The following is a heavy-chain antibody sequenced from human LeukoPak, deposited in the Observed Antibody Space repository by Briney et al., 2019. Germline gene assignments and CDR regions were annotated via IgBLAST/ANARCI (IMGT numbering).Heavy chain of an antibody. CDR3: ARPYHRRGWYMGGGRPFEPFDY. V-gene: IGHV5-51*03. CDR2: IYPGDSDT. J-gene: IGHJ4*02. D-gene: IGHD6-19*01. CDR1: GYSFTSYW. Sequence: GESLKISCKGSGYSFTSYWIGWVRQMPGKGLEWMGIIYPGDSDTRYSPSFQGQVTIPADKSISTAYLQWSSLKASDTAMYYCARPYHRRGWYMGGGRPFEPFDYWGQGTLVTVSP.